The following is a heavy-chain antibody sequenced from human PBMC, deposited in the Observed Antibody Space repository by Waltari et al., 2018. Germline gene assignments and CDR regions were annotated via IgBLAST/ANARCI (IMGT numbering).Heavy chain of an antibody. CDR2: IDWDDDK. CDR1: GFSLSSGKLR. D-gene: IGHD4-17*01. J-gene: IGHJ5*02. V-gene: IGHV2-70*04. CDR3: ARSRYGDYWFDP. Sequence: QVTLKESGPALLKPTQTLTLTCTFSGFSLSSGKLRVSWIRQPPGKALEWLARIDWDDDKIYNKPLKTRLAIYKDSSKNQVVLTMTNMDPVDTATYYCARSRYGDYWFDPWGQGTLVTVSS.